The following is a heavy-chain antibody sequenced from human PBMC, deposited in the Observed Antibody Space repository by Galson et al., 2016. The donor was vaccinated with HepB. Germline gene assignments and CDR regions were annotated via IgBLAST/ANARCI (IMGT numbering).Heavy chain of an antibody. CDR3: VAGITRTYATPYLEG. CDR1: GFNFNIAW. J-gene: IGHJ4*02. CDR2: IKSKGGGETR. Sequence: SLRLSCAASGFNFNIAWMNWVRQAPGKGLEWVGRIKSKGGGETRDYPAPVKGRFTISRDDSTNTLFLQMTSLETEDTAVYYCVAGITRTYATPYLEGWGQGTLVPVSS. V-gene: IGHV3-15*01. D-gene: IGHD1-7*01.